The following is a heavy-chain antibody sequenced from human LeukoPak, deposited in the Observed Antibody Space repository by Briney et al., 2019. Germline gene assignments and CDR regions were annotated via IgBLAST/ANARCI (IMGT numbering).Heavy chain of an antibody. CDR3: ARMYYYGSSGPNWFDP. Sequence: GASVKVSCKASGYTFTIYYIHWVRQAPGQGLEWMGLISPSGGSTNYAQKFQGRVTMTRDTSISTAYMELSSLTSEDTAVYYCARMYYYGSSGPNWFDPWGQGTLVTVSS. J-gene: IGHJ5*02. V-gene: IGHV1-46*01. D-gene: IGHD3-22*01. CDR2: ISPSGGST. CDR1: GYTFTIYY.